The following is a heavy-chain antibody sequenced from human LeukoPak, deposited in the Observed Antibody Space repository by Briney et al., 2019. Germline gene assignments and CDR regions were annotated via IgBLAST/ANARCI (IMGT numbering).Heavy chain of an antibody. D-gene: IGHD1-26*01. CDR3: ARDSSGGYPDY. Sequence: ASVKVSCKASGYTFTGYYMHWVRQAPGQGLEWMGWISPNRGDTKYTQKFQGRVTMTRDTSISTVYMELRRLRSDDTAVYYCARDSSGGYPDYWGQGTLVTVSA. V-gene: IGHV1-2*02. CDR1: GYTFTGYY. CDR2: ISPNRGDT. J-gene: IGHJ4*02.